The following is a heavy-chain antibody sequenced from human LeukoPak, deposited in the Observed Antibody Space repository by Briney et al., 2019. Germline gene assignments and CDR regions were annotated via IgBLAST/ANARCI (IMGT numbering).Heavy chain of an antibody. CDR1: GYSFTSYW. V-gene: IGHV5-51*01. CDR2: IYPGDSDT. CDR3: ARHGGHRTRSGAYYYYMDV. Sequence: GESLKISCKGSGYSFTSYWIGWVRQMPGKGLEWMGIIYPGDSDTRYSPSFQGQVTISADKSISTAYLQWNSLKASDTAMYYCARHGGHRTRSGAYYYYMDVWGKGTTVTVSS. J-gene: IGHJ6*03. D-gene: IGHD1-14*01.